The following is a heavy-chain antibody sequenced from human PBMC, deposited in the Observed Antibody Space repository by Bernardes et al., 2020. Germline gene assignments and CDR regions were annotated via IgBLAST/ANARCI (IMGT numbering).Heavy chain of an antibody. CDR3: ARDKWEQQPTLRRLGFDY. J-gene: IGHJ4*02. Sequence: SSTLSLTCTVSGGSISSGSYYWTWIRQPAGKGLEWIGRIYTSGSTNYNSSLESRVTMSLDTSKNQFSLKLTSVTAADTAVYYCARDKWEQQPTLRRLGFDYWGQGTLVTVSS. CDR1: GGSISSGSYY. D-gene: IGHD1-26*01. V-gene: IGHV4-61*02. CDR2: IYTSGST.